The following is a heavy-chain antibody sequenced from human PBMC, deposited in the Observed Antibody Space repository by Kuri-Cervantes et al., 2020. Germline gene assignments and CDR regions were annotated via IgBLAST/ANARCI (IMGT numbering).Heavy chain of an antibody. J-gene: IGHJ5*02. V-gene: IGHV4-59*01. D-gene: IGHD1-7*01. CDR1: GGSIRSYY. CDR2: IYYNGST. Sequence: SETLSLTCTVSGGSIRSYYWSWIRQPPGKGLEWIGCIYYNGSTNYNPSLKSRVTMSIDTSKNHFSLKLTSLTAADTAVYYCARVLGGTTSFWFDPWGQGTLVTVSS. CDR3: ARVLGGTTSFWFDP.